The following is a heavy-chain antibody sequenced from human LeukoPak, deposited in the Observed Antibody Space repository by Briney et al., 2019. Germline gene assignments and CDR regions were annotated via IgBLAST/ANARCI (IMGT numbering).Heavy chain of an antibody. J-gene: IGHJ4*02. CDR3: ARYRYCSGGNCYGPDY. Sequence: GESRKISCNGSGYSFTRYYIGWVRQMPGKGLEWMGIIYPGDSDTRYSPSFQGQVTISADKSISTAYLQWSSLKASDTAMYYCARYRYCSGGNCYGPDYWGQGTLVTVSS. V-gene: IGHV5-51*01. D-gene: IGHD2-15*01. CDR2: IYPGDSDT. CDR1: GYSFTRYY.